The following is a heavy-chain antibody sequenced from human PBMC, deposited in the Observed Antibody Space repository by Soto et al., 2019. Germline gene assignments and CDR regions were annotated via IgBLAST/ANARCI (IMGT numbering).Heavy chain of an antibody. CDR2: IYSSGAT. V-gene: IGHV4-59*01. D-gene: IGHD3-10*01. J-gene: IGHJ5*02. CDR3: ARVAQGYGSGTSSLRWFDP. Sequence: TSQTLSLTCAVSGISFSGDRWGWFRQSPAKELEWIGYIYSSGATKYNPSLMSRVTISVDMSKNQFSLKMMSVTAADTAVYYCARVAQGYGSGTSSLRWFDPWGQGTLVTVSS. CDR1: GISFSGDR.